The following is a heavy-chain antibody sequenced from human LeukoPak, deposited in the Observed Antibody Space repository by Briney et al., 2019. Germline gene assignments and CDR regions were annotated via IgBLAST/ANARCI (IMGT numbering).Heavy chain of an antibody. D-gene: IGHD4-17*01. V-gene: IGHV1-8*03. J-gene: IGHJ6*03. CDR2: MNPNSGNT. CDR3: ARRRGFPTTDDYYMDV. CDR1: GYTFTSYD. Sequence: ASVKVSCKASGYTFTSYDINWVRQATGQGLEWMGWMNPNSGNTGYAQKFQGRVTITTDESTSTAYMELSSLRSEDTAVYYCARRRGFPTTDDYYMDVWGKGTTVTVSS.